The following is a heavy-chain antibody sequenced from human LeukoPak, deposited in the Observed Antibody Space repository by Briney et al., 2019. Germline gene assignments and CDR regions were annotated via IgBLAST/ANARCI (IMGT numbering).Heavy chain of an antibody. CDR1: GYSISSGYY. D-gene: IGHD4-17*01. J-gene: IGHJ4*02. CDR2: IYHSGST. CDR3: ARVPTVTFFDY. Sequence: PSETLSLTCTVSGYSISSGYYWGWIRQPPGKGLEWIGSIYHSGSTYYNPSLKSRVTISVDTSKNQFSLKLSSVTAADTAVYYCARVPTVTFFDYWGQGTLVTVSS. V-gene: IGHV4-38-2*02.